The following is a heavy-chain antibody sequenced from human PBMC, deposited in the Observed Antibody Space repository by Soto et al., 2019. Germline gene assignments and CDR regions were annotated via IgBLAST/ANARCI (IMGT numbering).Heavy chain of an antibody. CDR3: ARDTGFSSFVSYYLYAMDV. D-gene: IGHD3-16*01. V-gene: IGHV3-33*05. CDR1: GFTFSDYG. CDR2: ISFDGSNK. J-gene: IGHJ6*02. Sequence: QVQLVESGGGVVQPGRSLRLSCAASGFTFSDYGMHWVRQAPGKGLEWVAIISFDGSNKFYADSVKGRFTVSRDNSANTVYLQMNSLRAEDTAAYYCARDTGFSSFVSYYLYAMDVWGQGTTVTVS.